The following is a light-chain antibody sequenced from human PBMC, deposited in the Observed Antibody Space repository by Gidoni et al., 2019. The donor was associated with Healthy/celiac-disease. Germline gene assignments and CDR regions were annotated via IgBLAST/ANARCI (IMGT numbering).Light chain of an antibody. Sequence: EIVLTQSPATLSLSPGERATLSCRASQSVSSYLAWYQQKPGQAPRLLIYDASNRATGIPARFSGSGSGTDFTLTISSLEPEDFAVYYCQQRSNWPPTVXQGTKVEIK. CDR3: QQRSNWPPT. J-gene: IGKJ1*01. V-gene: IGKV3-11*01. CDR2: DAS. CDR1: QSVSSY.